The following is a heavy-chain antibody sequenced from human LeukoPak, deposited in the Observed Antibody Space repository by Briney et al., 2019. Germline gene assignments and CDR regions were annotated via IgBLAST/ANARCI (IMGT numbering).Heavy chain of an antibody. Sequence: GGSLRLSCAASGFTFSSYEMNWVRQAPGKGLEWVSYISSSGSTIYYADSVKGRFTISRDNAKNSLYLQMNSLRAEDTAVYYCARDPPALLWFGDPSYFDYWGQGTLVTVSS. CDR1: GFTFSSYE. V-gene: IGHV3-48*03. CDR2: ISSSGSTI. CDR3: ARDPPALLWFGDPSYFDY. J-gene: IGHJ4*02. D-gene: IGHD3-10*01.